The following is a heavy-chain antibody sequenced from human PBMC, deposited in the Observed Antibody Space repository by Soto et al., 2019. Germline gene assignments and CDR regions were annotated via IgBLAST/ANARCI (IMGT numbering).Heavy chain of an antibody. CDR1: GFTFGNRP. J-gene: IGHJ4*01. CDR3: VSWESAHSDY. V-gene: IGHV3-23*01. Sequence: EVQLLESGGVLVQPGGTLRLSCAASGFTFGNRPMTWVRQAPGKGLEWVSTIKDNGANTHYADSVEGRFPISRDNAKSTVDLHRTSRRAEDTAIQYGVSWESAHSDYGGRGTLVTVSS. CDR2: IKDNGANT. D-gene: IGHD1-26*01.